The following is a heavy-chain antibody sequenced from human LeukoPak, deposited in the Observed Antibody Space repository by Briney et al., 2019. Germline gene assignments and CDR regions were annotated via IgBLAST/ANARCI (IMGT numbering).Heavy chain of an antibody. D-gene: IGHD3-3*01. Sequence: PGGSLRLSCAASGFTFSDYSMNWVRQAPGKGLEWVSYISGSSTTIHYADSAKGRFIISRDNAKNSLYLQMNSLRDEDTAVYYCARGPLRIFGVVTTVGDVWGQGTTVTVSS. CDR1: GFTFSDYS. CDR3: ARGPLRIFGVVTTVGDV. V-gene: IGHV3-48*02. J-gene: IGHJ6*02. CDR2: ISGSSTTI.